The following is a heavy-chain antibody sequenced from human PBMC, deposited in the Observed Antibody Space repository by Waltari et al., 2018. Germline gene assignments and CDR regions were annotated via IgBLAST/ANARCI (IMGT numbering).Heavy chain of an antibody. V-gene: IGHV3-21*01. CDR3: AKDSSAAFSTSSLDS. D-gene: IGHD2-2*01. Sequence: EVHLVESGGGLVKPGGSLRLSCAASGFSFGSDYMNWVRQAPGKGLEWVSSIFTTGTSMYYADSVKGRFTISRDNANNLLYLHMNSLRAEDTALYYCAKDSSAAFSTSSLDSWGQGTLVTVSS. CDR1: GFSFGSDY. J-gene: IGHJ4*02. CDR2: IFTTGTSM.